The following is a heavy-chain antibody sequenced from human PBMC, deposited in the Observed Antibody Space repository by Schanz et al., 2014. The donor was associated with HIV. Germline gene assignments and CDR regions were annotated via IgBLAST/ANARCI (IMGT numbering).Heavy chain of an antibody. J-gene: IGHJ4*02. CDR1: GFTFSDYY. CDR3: ARVKGAVDY. Sequence: QVQLVESGGGLVKPGGSLRLSCAASGFTFSDYYMGWIRQAPGKGLEWVSTVSGSDGNTFYADSVKGRFTISRDNSKNTLYLQMSSLRAEDTAVYYCARVKGAVDYWGQGTLVTVSS. CDR2: VSGSDGNT. V-gene: IGHV3-11*01.